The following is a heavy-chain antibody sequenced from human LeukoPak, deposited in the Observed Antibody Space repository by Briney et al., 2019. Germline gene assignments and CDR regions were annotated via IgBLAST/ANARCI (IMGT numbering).Heavy chain of an antibody. CDR1: GGSISSGVYY. D-gene: IGHD3-22*01. V-gene: IGHV4-31*03. CDR2: IYYSGST. CDR3: ARGGYDPPDY. Sequence: PSQTLSLTCTVSGGSISSGVYYWSWIRQHPGKGLEWIGYIYYSGSTYYNSSLKSRVTISVDTSKNQFSLKLSSVTAADTAVYYCARGGYDPPDYWGQGTLVTVSS. J-gene: IGHJ4*02.